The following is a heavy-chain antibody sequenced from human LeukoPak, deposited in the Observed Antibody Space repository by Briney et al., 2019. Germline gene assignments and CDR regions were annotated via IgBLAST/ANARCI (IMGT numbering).Heavy chain of an antibody. D-gene: IGHD5-24*01. CDR2: INPNSGGT. J-gene: IGHJ5*02. CDR3: ARAKLHAPPRGRWFDP. Sequence: ASVKVSCKASGYTFTGYYMHWVRQAPGQGLEWMGWINPNSGGTNYAQKFQGRVTMTRDTSISTAYMELSRLRSDDTAVYYCARAKLHAPPRGRWFDPWGQGTLVTVSS. V-gene: IGHV1-2*02. CDR1: GYTFTGYY.